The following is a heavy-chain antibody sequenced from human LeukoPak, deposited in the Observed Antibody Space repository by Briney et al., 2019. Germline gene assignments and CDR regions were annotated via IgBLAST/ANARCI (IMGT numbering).Heavy chain of an antibody. CDR1: GFTFSSYE. J-gene: IGHJ3*02. Sequence: GGSLRLSCAASGFTFSSYEMNWVRQAPGKGLEWVSYISSSGSTIYYADSVKGRFTISRDNAKNSLYLQMNSLRAGDTAVYYCAKVGPNSSGWYFNAFDIWGQGTMVTVSS. CDR2: ISSSGSTI. CDR3: AKVGPNSSGWYFNAFDI. V-gene: IGHV3-48*03. D-gene: IGHD6-19*01.